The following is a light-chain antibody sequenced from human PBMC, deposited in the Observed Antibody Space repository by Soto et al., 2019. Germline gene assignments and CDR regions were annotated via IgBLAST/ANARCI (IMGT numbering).Light chain of an antibody. J-gene: IGKJ1*01. V-gene: IGKV3-15*01. CDR1: QSVSNN. CDR2: GAS. CDR3: QQYNNWPPSWT. Sequence: EIVLTQSPGTLSLSPGERATLPCRSSQSVSNNYLAWYQQKPGQAPRLLIYGASTRATGIPARFSGSGSGTEFTLTISSLQSEDFAVYYCQQYNNWPPSWTFGQGTKVDIK.